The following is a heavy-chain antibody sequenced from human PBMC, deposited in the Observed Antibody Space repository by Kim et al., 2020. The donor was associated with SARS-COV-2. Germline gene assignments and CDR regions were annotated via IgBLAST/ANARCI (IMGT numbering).Heavy chain of an antibody. CDR1: GYTFTSYA. CDR3: ARDTGATTIFGVVIHPPLAFDI. J-gene: IGHJ3*02. CDR2: INTNTGNP. D-gene: IGHD3-3*01. Sequence: ASVKVSCKASGYTFTSYAMNWVRQAPGQGLEWMGWINTNTGNPTYAQGFTGRFVFSLDTSVSTAYLQISSLKAEDTAVYYCARDTGATTIFGVVIHPPLAFDIWAQGTMVTVSS. V-gene: IGHV7-4-1*02.